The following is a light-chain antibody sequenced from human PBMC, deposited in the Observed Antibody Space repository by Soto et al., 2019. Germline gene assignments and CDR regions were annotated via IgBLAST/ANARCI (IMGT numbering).Light chain of an antibody. CDR1: SSDVGSYNF. CDR3: CSYAGSSTYV. J-gene: IGLJ1*01. CDR2: EVY. V-gene: IGLV2-23*02. Sequence: QPVLTQPASVSWSPGQSITISCTGTSSDVGSYNFVSWYQEHPGKAPKVMIYEVYQRPSGVSDRFSGSKSGSTASLTISGLQVEDEADYYCCSYAGSSTYVFGTGTKVTVL.